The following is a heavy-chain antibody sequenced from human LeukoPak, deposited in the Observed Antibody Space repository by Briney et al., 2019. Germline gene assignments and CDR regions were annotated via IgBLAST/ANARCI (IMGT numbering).Heavy chain of an antibody. D-gene: IGHD3-16*01. CDR3: AKDESTGGFAPGYFYGMGV. CDR1: GFTFSSYS. CDR2: ISSSSSYI. Sequence: GGSLRLSCAASGFTFSSYSMNWVRQAPGKGLEWVSSISSSSSYIYYADSVKGRFTISRDSAKNSLYLQMDSLRVEDTALYYCAKDESTGGFAPGYFYGMGVWGQGTTVTVSS. J-gene: IGHJ6*02. V-gene: IGHV3-21*04.